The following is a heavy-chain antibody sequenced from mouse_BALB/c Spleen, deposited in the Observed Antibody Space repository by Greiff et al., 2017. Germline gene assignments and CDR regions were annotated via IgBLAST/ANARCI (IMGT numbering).Heavy chain of an antibody. CDR3: ARRGYYYGSSYVFAY. CDR2: INPSTGYT. D-gene: IGHD1-1*01. CDR1: GYTFTSYW. J-gene: IGHJ3*01. V-gene: IGHV1-7*01. Sequence: QVQLQQSGAELAKPGASVKMSCKASGYTFTSYWMHWVKQRPGQGLEWIGYINPSTGYTEYNQKFKDKATLTADKSSSTAYMQLSSLTSEDSAVYYCARRGYYYGSSYVFAYWGQGTLVTVSA.